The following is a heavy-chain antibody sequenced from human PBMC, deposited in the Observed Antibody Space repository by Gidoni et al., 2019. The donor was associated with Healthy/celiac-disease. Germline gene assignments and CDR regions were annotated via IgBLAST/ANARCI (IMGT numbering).Heavy chain of an antibody. CDR1: GGTFSSYA. Sequence: QVQLVQSGAEVKKPGSSVKVSCKASGGTFSSYAISWVRQAPGQGLEWMGGSIPIFGTANYAQKFQGRVTITADESTSTAYMELSSLRSEDTAVYYCAREKLDGSGRWDRYNWFDPWGQGTLVTVSS. J-gene: IGHJ5*02. D-gene: IGHD3-10*01. CDR3: AREKLDGSGRWDRYNWFDP. CDR2: SIPIFGTA. V-gene: IGHV1-69*01.